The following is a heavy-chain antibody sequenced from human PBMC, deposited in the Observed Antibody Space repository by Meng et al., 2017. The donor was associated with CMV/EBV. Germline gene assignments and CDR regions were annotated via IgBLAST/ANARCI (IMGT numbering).Heavy chain of an antibody. CDR2: INPSGGST. CDR3: ARDKIQLWPTVGYFDY. Sequence: VMSWASVRKPGASVKVSCKASGYTFTSYYMHWVRQAPGQGLEWMGIINPSGGSTSYAQKFQGRVTMTRDTSTSTVYMELSSLRSEDTAVYYCARDKIQLWPTVGYFDYWGQGTLVTVSS. D-gene: IGHD5-18*01. V-gene: IGHV1-46*01. J-gene: IGHJ4*02. CDR1: GYTFTSYY.